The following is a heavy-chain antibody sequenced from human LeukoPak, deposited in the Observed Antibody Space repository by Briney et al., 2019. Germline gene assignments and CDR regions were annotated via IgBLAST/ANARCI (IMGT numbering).Heavy chain of an antibody. J-gene: IGHJ4*02. CDR3: AKDPGVGDYFDH. CDR2: ISWHGETI. V-gene: IGHV3-43*01. CDR1: GFSFDDFT. D-gene: IGHD3-10*01. Sequence: PGGSLRLSCAASGFSFDDFTMHWVRQGPGKGLECVSSISWHGETISYGDSVKGRFSVSRDNNKNSLYLQMDSLKTEGTAVYFCAKDPGVGDYFDHWGQGTLVTVSS.